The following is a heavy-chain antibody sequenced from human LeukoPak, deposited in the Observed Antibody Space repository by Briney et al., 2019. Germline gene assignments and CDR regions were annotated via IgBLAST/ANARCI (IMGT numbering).Heavy chain of an antibody. CDR3: AYSYDGKVVPFDC. CDR1: DGSISNSY. CDR2: IHSSGRT. J-gene: IGHJ4*02. Sequence: PSETLSLTCTVSDGSISNSYWNWVRQPPGKEPEWLGYIHSSGRTNYNPSLKSRITLLIDTSENQFSLRLTSVTAADTAVYYCAYSYDGKVVPFDCWGQGSLVTVSS. V-gene: IGHV4-4*09. D-gene: IGHD4-23*01.